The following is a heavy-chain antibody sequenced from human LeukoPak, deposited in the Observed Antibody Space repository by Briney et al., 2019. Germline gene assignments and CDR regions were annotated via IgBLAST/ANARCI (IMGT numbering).Heavy chain of an antibody. CDR2: VKKISGGVTT. D-gene: IGHD2-21*02. Sequence: PGGSLRLSCEASGFNFNNVWMNWVRQAPGKGLEWVGRVKKISGGVTTDYPAPVKGRFTVSRDDSKSTLYLQMNSLKTEDTAVYYCTTRVVTTNDYWGQGTLVTVSS. CDR1: GFNFNNVW. J-gene: IGHJ4*02. V-gene: IGHV3-15*01. CDR3: TTRVVTTNDY.